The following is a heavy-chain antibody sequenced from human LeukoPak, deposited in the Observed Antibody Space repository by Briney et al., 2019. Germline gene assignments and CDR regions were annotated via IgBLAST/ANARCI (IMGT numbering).Heavy chain of an antibody. CDR2: INAGNGNT. CDR3: ASTYCSGGSCYGKWWFDP. Sequence: ASVKVSCKASGYTFTSYAMHWVRQAPGQRLEWMGWINAGNGNTKYSQKFQGRVTITRDTSASTAYMELSSLRSEDTAVYYCASTYCSGGSCYGKWWFDPRGQGTLVTVSS. D-gene: IGHD2-15*01. J-gene: IGHJ5*02. V-gene: IGHV1-3*01. CDR1: GYTFTSYA.